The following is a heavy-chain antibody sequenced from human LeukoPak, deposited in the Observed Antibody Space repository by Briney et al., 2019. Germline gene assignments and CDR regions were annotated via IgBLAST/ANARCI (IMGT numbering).Heavy chain of an antibody. D-gene: IGHD6-19*01. CDR2: IYHSGST. Sequence: SETLSLTCTVSGGSISSYYWSWIRQPPGKGLEWIGYIYHSGSTNYNPSLKSRVTISVDTSNNQFSLKLSSVTAADTAVYYCASLAVAGNFDYWGQGTLVTVSS. V-gene: IGHV4-59*01. CDR3: ASLAVAGNFDY. J-gene: IGHJ4*02. CDR1: GGSISSYY.